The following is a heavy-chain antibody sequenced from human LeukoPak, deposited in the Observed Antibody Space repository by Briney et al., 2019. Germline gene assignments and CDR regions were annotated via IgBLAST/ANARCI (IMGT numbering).Heavy chain of an antibody. J-gene: IGHJ4*02. V-gene: IGHV1-18*01. CDR1: GYTFTSYG. Sequence: ASVKVSFKASGYTFTSYGISWVRQAPGQGLEWMGWTSAYNGNTNYAQKLQGRVTMTTDTSTSTAYMELRSLRSDDTAVYYCARGGLRYYDSSGYFGYWGQGTLVTVSS. CDR3: ARGGLRYYDSSGYFGY. D-gene: IGHD3-22*01. CDR2: TSAYNGNT.